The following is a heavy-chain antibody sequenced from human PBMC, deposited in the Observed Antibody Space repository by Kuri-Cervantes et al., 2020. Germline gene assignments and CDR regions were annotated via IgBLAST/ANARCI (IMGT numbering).Heavy chain of an antibody. V-gene: IGHV3-21*01. Sequence: GESLKISCAASGFTFSSYSMNWVRQAPGKGLEWVSSISSSSSYIYYADSVKGRFTISRDNAKNPLYLQMNSLRAEDTAVYYCASPYCSSTSCYTGGYFQHWGQGTLVTVSS. CDR3: ASPYCSSTSCYTGGYFQH. CDR2: ISSSSSYI. D-gene: IGHD2-2*02. CDR1: GFTFSSYS. J-gene: IGHJ1*01.